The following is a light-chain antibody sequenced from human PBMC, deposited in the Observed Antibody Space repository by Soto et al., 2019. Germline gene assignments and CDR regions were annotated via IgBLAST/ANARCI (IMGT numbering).Light chain of an antibody. CDR2: GNS. V-gene: IGLV1-40*01. J-gene: IGLJ2*01. CDR3: QPYDSSLSGSG. Sequence: QSVLTQPPSVSGAPGQRVTISCTGSSSNIGAGYDVHWYQQLPGTAPKLLIYGNSNRPSGVPDRFSGSKSGTSASLAITGLQAEDEADYYCQPYDSSLSGSGFGGGTQLTVL. CDR1: SSNIGAGYD.